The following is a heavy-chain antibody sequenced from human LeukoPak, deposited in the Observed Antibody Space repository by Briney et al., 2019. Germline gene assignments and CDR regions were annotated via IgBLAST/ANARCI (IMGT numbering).Heavy chain of an antibody. CDR3: ARATNSYGGNSDF. CDR2: ISSYGDNT. J-gene: IGHJ4*02. Sequence: PGGSLRLSCVASGFTFSDYTMHWVRQAPGKGLEYVSAISSYGDNTYYANSGKGRFTISRDNSKNTLYLQMGSLRADDMAVYYCARATNSYGGNSDFWGQGTLVTVSS. V-gene: IGHV3-64*01. CDR1: GFTFSDYT. D-gene: IGHD4-23*01.